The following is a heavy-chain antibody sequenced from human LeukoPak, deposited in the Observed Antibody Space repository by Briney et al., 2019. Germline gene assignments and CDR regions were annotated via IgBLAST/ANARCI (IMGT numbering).Heavy chain of an antibody. J-gene: IGHJ4*02. V-gene: IGHV3-7*01. CDR2: IKQDGSER. CDR3: TRDTGGSGSYPDY. Sequence: GGSLRLSCAASGFTFSSYWMTWVRQTPGKGLEWVANIKQDGSERYFWDSVRDRFTISRDNAKNSLSLQMNSLRAEDTGVYYCTRDTGGSGSYPDYWGQGTLLTVSS. CDR1: GFTFSSYW. D-gene: IGHD1-26*01.